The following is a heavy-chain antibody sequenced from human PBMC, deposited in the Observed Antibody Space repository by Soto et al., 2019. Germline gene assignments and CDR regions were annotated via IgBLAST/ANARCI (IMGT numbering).Heavy chain of an antibody. CDR2: IVVGSGNT. CDR3: AARREYYYDSSGYFDY. J-gene: IGHJ4*02. D-gene: IGHD3-22*01. Sequence: SVKVSCKASGFTFTSSAVQWVRQARGQRPEWIGWIVVGSGNTNYAQKFQERVTITRDMSTSTAYMELSSLRSEDTAVYYCAARREYYYDSSGYFDYWGQGTLVTVSS. CDR1: GFTFTSSA. V-gene: IGHV1-58*01.